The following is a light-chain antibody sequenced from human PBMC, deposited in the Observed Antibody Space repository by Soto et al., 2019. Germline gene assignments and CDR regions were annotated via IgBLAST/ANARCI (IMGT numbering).Light chain of an antibody. Sequence: QSALTQPASVSGSPGQSIAISCTGTSSDVGAYNYVSWYQQHPAKAPKLMIYDVPNRPSVVADRFSGSKSGHTASLTISGRPAEEDADYYCISYTTISTYVFGSGTKLTVL. CDR3: ISYTTISTYV. V-gene: IGLV2-14*01. CDR2: DVP. CDR1: SSDVGAYNY. J-gene: IGLJ1*01.